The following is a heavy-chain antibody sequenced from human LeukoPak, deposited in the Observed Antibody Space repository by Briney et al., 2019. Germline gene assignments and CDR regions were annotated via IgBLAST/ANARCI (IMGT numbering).Heavy chain of an antibody. D-gene: IGHD6-13*01. CDR1: GGCIRSYY. J-gene: IGHJ2*01. CDR2: IYYSGST. Sequence: SETLSLTCTVSGGCIRSYYWSWIRQPPGKGLEWIAYIYYSGSTNYNPSLKSRVTISVDTSKNRFSLKLSSVTAADTAVYYCARVYYSNSYDYWYFDLWGRGTLVTVSS. CDR3: ARVYYSNSYDYWYFDL. V-gene: IGHV4-59*01.